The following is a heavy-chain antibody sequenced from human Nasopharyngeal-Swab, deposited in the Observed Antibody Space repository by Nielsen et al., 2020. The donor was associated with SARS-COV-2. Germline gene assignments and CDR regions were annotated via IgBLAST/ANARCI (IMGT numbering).Heavy chain of an antibody. Sequence: GGSLRLSCAASGFTFSSYAMHWVRQAPGKGLEYVSAISSNGGSTYYANSVKGRFTISRDNSKNTLYLQMGSLRAEDMAVYYCARGRSSGWYKVFDIWGQGTMVTVSS. D-gene: IGHD6-19*01. CDR1: GFTFSSYA. J-gene: IGHJ3*02. CDR2: ISSNGGST. CDR3: ARGRSSGWYKVFDI. V-gene: IGHV3-64*01.